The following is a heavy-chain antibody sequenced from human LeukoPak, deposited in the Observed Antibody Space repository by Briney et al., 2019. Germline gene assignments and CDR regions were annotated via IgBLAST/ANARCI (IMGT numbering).Heavy chain of an antibody. V-gene: IGHV3-23*01. CDR3: ARGKYCSSSSCYFMDYWFDP. D-gene: IGHD2-2*01. Sequence: GGSLRLSCAASGFTFSNYAMIWVRQAPGKGLGWVSTISGSGSNTYYADSVKGRFTISRDNSKNTLYLQMNSLRTEDTAVYYCARGKYCSSSSCYFMDYWFDPWGQGTLVTVSS. CDR2: ISGSGSNT. CDR1: GFTFSNYA. J-gene: IGHJ5*02.